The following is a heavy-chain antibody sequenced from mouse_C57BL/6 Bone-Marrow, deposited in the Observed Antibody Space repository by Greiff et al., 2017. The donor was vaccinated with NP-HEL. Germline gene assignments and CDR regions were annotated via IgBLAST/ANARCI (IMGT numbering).Heavy chain of an antibody. D-gene: IGHD2-4*01. CDR2: IRSKSNNYAT. Sequence: EVQRVESGGGLVQPKGSLKLSCAASGFSFNTYAMNWVRQAPGKGLEWVARIRSKSNNYATYYADSVKDRFTISRDDSESMLYLQMNNLKTEDTAMYYCHIYYEGYFDYWGQGTTLTVSS. V-gene: IGHV10-1*01. CDR3: HIYYEGYFDY. J-gene: IGHJ2*01. CDR1: GFSFNTYA.